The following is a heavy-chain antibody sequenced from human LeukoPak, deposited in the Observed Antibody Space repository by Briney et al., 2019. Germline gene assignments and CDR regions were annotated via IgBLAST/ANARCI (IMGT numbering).Heavy chain of an antibody. Sequence: PSETLSLTCGVSGGSITSTNYWTWVRQPPGKGLEWIGEVNLQGSTNYNPSLMGRVAISVDMSENHISLQLTSVTAADTAVYYCARGHTESADDYGNWFHPWGQGTLVTVSS. V-gene: IGHV4-4*02. CDR3: ARGHTESADDYGNWFHP. CDR1: GGSITSTNY. CDR2: VNLQGST. D-gene: IGHD5-12*01. J-gene: IGHJ5*02.